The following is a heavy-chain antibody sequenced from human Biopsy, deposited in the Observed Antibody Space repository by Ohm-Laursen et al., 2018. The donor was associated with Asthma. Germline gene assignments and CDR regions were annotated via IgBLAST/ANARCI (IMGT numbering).Heavy chain of an antibody. D-gene: IGHD6-6*01. J-gene: IGHJ2*01. V-gene: IGHV4-39*02. CDR3: ARAISSSSYWYFDL. CDR2: IYYSGRT. Sequence: GTLSLTCIVSGDAMSTSGSYWGWIRQSPGKGLEWIGSIYYSGRTYYNPSLESRVTISADTSKSHFSLKVTSVTAADTAVYYCARAISSSSYWYFDLWGRGDLVTVSS. CDR1: GDAMSTSGSY.